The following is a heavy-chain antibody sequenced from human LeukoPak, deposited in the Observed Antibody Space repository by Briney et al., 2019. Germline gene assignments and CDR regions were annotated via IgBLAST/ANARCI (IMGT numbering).Heavy chain of an antibody. CDR1: GYTFTSYA. CDR2: IDTNTGNP. D-gene: IGHD5-24*01. Sequence: ASVKVSCKASGYTFTSYAMNWVRQAPGQGLEWMGWIDTNTGNPTYAQGFTGRFVFSLDTSVSTAYLQISSLKAEDTAVYYCARASREMATIFGDYWGQGTLVTVSS. CDR3: ARASREMATIFGDY. V-gene: IGHV7-4-1*02. J-gene: IGHJ4*02.